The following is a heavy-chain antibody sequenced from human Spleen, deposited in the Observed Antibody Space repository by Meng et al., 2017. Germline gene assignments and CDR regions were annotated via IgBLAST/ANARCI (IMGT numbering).Heavy chain of an antibody. CDR2: IYNSGST. D-gene: IGHD3-22*01. J-gene: IGHJ6*02. V-gene: IGHV4-61*02. CDR1: GGSISSGSYY. CDR3: ARGDLYDSTGFYDTGSYYYGMDV. Sequence: SETLSLTCTVSGGSISSGSYYWSWIRQPAGKGLEWIGLIYNSGSTNYNLSLKSRVAISLDTSKNQFSLNPSSVTDADTAVYYCARGDLYDSTGFYDTGSYYYGMDVWGQGTRVTVSS.